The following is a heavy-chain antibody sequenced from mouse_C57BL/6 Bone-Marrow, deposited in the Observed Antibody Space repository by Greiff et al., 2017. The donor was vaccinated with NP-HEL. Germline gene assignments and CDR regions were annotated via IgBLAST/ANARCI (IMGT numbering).Heavy chain of an antibody. CDR1: GYTFTSYW. V-gene: IGHV1-59*01. D-gene: IGHD2-3*01. CDR2: IYPSDSYT. J-gene: IGHJ3*01. CDR3: ASDGYFWFAY. Sequence: QVQLQQPGAELVRPGTSVKLSCKASGYTFTSYWMHWVKQRPGQGLEWIGVIYPSDSYTNYNQKFKGKATLTVDTSSSTAYMQLSSLTSEDSAVYYCASDGYFWFAYWGQGTLVTVSA.